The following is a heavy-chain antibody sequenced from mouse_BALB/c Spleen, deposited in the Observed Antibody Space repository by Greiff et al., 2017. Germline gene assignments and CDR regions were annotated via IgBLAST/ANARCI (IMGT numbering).Heavy chain of an antibody. CDR2: ISSGGGST. D-gene: IGHD1-1*01. CDR1: GFAFSSYD. Sequence: EVHLVESGGGLVKPGGSLKLSCAASGFAFSSYDMSWVRQTPEKRLEWVAYISSGGGSTYYPDTVKGRFTISRDNAKNTLYLQMSSLMSEDTAMYYCARRYSLYGSSPFDYWGQGTTLTVSS. V-gene: IGHV5-12-1*01. J-gene: IGHJ2*01. CDR3: ARRYSLYGSSPFDY.